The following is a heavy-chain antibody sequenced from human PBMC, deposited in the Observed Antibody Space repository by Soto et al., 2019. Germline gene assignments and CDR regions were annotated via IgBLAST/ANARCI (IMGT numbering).Heavy chain of an antibody. CDR3: AKGRYCSGGICYGDAFDI. D-gene: IGHD2-15*01. CDR1: NVSINSDGYS. J-gene: IGHJ3*02. Sequence: QLQLQESGSGLVKPSQTLSLTCSVSNVSINSDGYSWSWIRQPPGKGLEWIGYIYNSGNTYYNPSLKCRVSISIDRSKNQFSLKLSSVTAADTAVYYCAKGRYCSGGICYGDAFDIWGQGTMATVSS. V-gene: IGHV4-30-2*01. CDR2: IYNSGNT.